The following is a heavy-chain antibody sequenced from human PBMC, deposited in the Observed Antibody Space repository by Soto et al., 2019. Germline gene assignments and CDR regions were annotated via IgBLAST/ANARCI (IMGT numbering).Heavy chain of an antibody. Sequence: GGSLRLSCAASGFTFSTYTMNWVRQAPGKGLEWVAGIFPGGSTYYANSVKGRFTISRDHSQSSVFLQMSSLRDEDTAVYYCAKDRQPDGIWTFALWGKGTLVPVSS. CDR2: IFPGGST. V-gene: IGHV3-23*03. J-gene: IGHJ4*02. D-gene: IGHD3-9*01. CDR1: GFTFSTYT. CDR3: AKDRQPDGIWTFAL.